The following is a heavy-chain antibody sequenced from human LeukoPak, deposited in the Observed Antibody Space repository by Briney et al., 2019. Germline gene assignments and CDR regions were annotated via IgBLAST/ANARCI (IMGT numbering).Heavy chain of an antibody. CDR2: ISWNGGST. CDR1: GFTFDDYS. D-gene: IGHD3-10*01. J-gene: IGHJ4*02. V-gene: IGHV3-43D*03. CDR3: AKDGENYFDY. Sequence: GGSLRLSCAASGFTFDDYSMHWVREAPGKGLEWVSLISWNGGSTYYADSVKGRFTISRDNSKNSLYLQMNSLRAEDTALYYCAKDGENYFDYWGQGTLVTVSS.